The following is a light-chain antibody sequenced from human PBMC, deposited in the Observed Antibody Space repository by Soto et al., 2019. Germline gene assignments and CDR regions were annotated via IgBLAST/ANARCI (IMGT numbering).Light chain of an antibody. Sequence: DIQMTQSPSSLSASVGDRVNITCRASQSIRTFLNWYQQRPGKVPKLLIYAASSLQSGVPSRFSGSGSGTDFTLTISSLQPEDFATYYCQQSFTTLTFGPGTKVD. CDR1: QSIRTF. V-gene: IGKV1-39*01. J-gene: IGKJ3*01. CDR2: AAS. CDR3: QQSFTTLT.